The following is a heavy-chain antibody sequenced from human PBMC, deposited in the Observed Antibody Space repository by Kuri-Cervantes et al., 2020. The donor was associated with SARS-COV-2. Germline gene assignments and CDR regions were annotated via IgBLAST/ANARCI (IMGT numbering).Heavy chain of an antibody. CDR2: INPNSGGT. D-gene: IGHD3-10*01. V-gene: IGHV1-2*04. J-gene: IGHJ6*02. CDR1: GYTFSDYSNYY. Sequence: ASVKVSCKASGYTFSDYSNYYMYWVRQAPGQGLEWMGWINPNSGGTNYAQKFQGWVTMTRDTSSTGYMELSRLRSDDTAVYYCARGMVRGLIQSYYYGMDVWGQGTTVTVSS. CDR3: ARGMVRGLIQSYYYGMDV.